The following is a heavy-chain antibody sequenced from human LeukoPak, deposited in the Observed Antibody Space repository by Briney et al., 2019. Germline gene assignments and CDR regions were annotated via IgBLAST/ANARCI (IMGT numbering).Heavy chain of an antibody. J-gene: IGHJ4*02. CDR1: GFSFSSYA. Sequence: PGGSLRLSCATSGFSFSSYAMSWVRQAPGKGLEWVSYISSSGSTIYYADSVKGRFTIPRDNSKNTLYLQMNSLRAEDTAVYYCAKAPLSVVVVAATPSLGYWGQGTLVTVS. V-gene: IGHV3-48*01. CDR2: ISSSGSTI. CDR3: AKAPLSVVVVAATPSLGY. D-gene: IGHD2-15*01.